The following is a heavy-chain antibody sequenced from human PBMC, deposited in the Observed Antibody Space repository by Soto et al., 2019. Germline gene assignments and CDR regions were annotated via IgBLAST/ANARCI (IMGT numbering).Heavy chain of an antibody. CDR3: ARTGTNWFDP. CDR1: GGSISSYY. V-gene: IGHV4-59*08. J-gene: IGHJ5*02. Sequence: ASETLSLTCTVSGGSISSYYWSWIRQPPGKGLEWIGYIYYSGSTNYNPSLKSRVTISVDTSKNQSSLKLSSVTAADTAVYYCARTGTNWFDPWGQGTLVTVSS. CDR2: IYYSGST.